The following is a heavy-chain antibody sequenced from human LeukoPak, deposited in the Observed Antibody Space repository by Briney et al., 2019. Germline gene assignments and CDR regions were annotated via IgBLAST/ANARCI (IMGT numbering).Heavy chain of an antibody. CDR2: ISRNSRYI. J-gene: IGHJ4*02. V-gene: IGHV3-21*06. Sequence: GESLRLSCAASGFTFDDYGMNWVRQVPGKGLEWVSSISRNSRYIYYADSMRGRFTISRDNAKNSLYLQMNSLKPEDTAVYYCARVAEAAAFDSWGQGTLVTVSS. D-gene: IGHD6-13*01. CDR3: ARVAEAAAFDS. CDR1: GFTFDDYG.